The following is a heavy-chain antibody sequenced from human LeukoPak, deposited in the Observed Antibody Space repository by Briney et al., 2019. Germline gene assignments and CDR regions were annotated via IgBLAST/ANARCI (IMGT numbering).Heavy chain of an antibody. V-gene: IGHV1-2*02. D-gene: IGHD1-26*01. J-gene: IGHJ4*02. CDR1: EYIFTGYY. Sequence: ASVKVSCKASEYIFTGYYIHWVRQAPGQGLEWMGWINPNSGGTDYAQKFQGRVTMTRDTSISTAYMELSRLTPDDTAVYYCTRARQRATGSYSSLDYWGQGTLVTVSS. CDR3: TRARQRATGSYSSLDY. CDR2: INPNSGGT.